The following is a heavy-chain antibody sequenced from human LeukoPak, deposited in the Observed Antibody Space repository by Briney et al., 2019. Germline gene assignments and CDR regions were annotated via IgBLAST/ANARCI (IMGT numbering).Heavy chain of an antibody. V-gene: IGHV1-2*02. D-gene: IGHD4-11*01. J-gene: IGHJ4*02. CDR1: GYTFRGNY. CDR2: IDANNGDT. CDR3: ARYPSSVTLYFFDY. Sequence: GASVKVSCKASGYTFRGNYIHWLRQAPGQGLEWMGWIDANNGDTKSAQKFHGRVTMSRATSISTAYMDLSSLSPDDAAVYYCARYPSSVTLYFFDYWGQGTLVTVSS.